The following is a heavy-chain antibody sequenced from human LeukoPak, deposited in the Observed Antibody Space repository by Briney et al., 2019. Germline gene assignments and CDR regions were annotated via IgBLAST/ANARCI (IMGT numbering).Heavy chain of an antibody. J-gene: IGHJ4*02. Sequence: ASVKVSCKASGYTFSNYYMHWVRQAPGQGLEWMGIINPSGGYTTYAQKFQGRVTMTRDTSTSTVSMELSSLRSEDTAVYFCARQEDSSGYYYYWGQGTLVTVSS. V-gene: IGHV1-46*01. CDR2: INPSGGYT. D-gene: IGHD3-22*01. CDR1: GYTFSNYY. CDR3: ARQEDSSGYYYY.